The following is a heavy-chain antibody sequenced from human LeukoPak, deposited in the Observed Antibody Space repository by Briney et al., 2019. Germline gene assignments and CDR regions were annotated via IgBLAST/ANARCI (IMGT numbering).Heavy chain of an antibody. D-gene: IGHD3-22*01. CDR1: GFTFSSYA. J-gene: IGHJ3*02. Sequence: GGSLRLSCAASGFTFSSYAMHWVRQAPGKGLECVAVISYDGSNKYYADSVKGRFTISRDNSKNTLYLQMNSLRAEDTAVYYCARERTTMIVVVHDAFDIWGQGTMVTVSS. CDR2: ISYDGSNK. V-gene: IGHV3-30-3*01. CDR3: ARERTTMIVVVHDAFDI.